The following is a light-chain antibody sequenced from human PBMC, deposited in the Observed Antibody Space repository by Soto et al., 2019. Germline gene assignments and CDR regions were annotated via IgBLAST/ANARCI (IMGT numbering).Light chain of an antibody. CDR3: CSYADSRTV. CDR2: EVN. V-gene: IGLV2-8*01. CDR1: SSDVGGYNY. Sequence: QSALTQPPSASGSPGQSVAISCTGTSSDVGGYNYVSWYQQHPGKAPKLMIYEVNKRPSGVPDRFSGSKSGNTASLTVSGLQAEDEADYYCCSYADSRTVFCTVTKLTVL. J-gene: IGLJ1*01.